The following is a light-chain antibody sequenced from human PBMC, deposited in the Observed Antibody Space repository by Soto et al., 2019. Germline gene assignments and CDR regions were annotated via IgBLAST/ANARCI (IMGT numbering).Light chain of an antibody. CDR3: QLVDVYPST. CDR1: QSVSSY. CDR2: DAS. J-gene: IGKJ3*01. Sequence: IMLDKTRSNVRLSAGESGSLSWGASQSVSSYLAWYQQKPGQAPRLLIYDASNRATGIPARFSVGGSGTDITLASGRLKPDDSVSYYFQLVDVYPSTIGCGTKVDIK. V-gene: IGKV3-11*01.